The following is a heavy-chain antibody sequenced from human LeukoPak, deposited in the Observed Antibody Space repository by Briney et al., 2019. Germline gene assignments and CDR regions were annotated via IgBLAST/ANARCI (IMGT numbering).Heavy chain of an antibody. CDR3: ASTGTRGTGTTRRGDYYGMDV. CDR1: GFTFSSYS. V-gene: IGHV4-34*01. Sequence: GSLRLSCAASGFTFSSYSMNWIRQPPGKGLEWIGEINHSGSTNYNPSLKSRVTISVDTSKNQFSLKLSSVTAADTAVYYCASTGTRGTGTTRRGDYYGMDVWGQGTTVTVSS. J-gene: IGHJ6*02. D-gene: IGHD1-7*01. CDR2: INHSGST.